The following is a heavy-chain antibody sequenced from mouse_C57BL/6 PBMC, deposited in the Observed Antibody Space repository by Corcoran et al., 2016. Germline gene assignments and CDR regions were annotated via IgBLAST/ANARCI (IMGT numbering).Heavy chain of an antibody. D-gene: IGHD2-12*01. J-gene: IGHJ1*03. CDR2: INPNNGGT. CDR1: GYTFTDYY. CDR3: ARLLLGYFDV. Sequence: EVQLQQSGPELVKPGASVKISCKASGYTFTDYYMNWVKQSHGKSLEWIGDINPNNGGTSYNQKFKGKATLTVDKSSSTAYMELRSLTSEDSAVYYCARLLLGYFDVWGTGTTVTVSS. V-gene: IGHV1-26*01.